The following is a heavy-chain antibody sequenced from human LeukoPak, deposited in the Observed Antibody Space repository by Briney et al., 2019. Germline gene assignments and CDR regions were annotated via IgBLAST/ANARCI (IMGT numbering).Heavy chain of an antibody. D-gene: IGHD3-16*01. CDR2: ISGSGNGGSI. J-gene: IGHJ4*02. CDR3: VKDFGRVRGTPDS. V-gene: IGHV3-64D*06. CDR1: GFVFSIYT. Sequence: GGSLRLSCTASGFVFSIYTMYWVRQAPGKGPEYVSTISGSGNGGSIYYADSVKGRFAISRDDSKSILYLQMNGLRSEDTAVYYCVKDFGRVRGTPDSWGQGTLVTVSS.